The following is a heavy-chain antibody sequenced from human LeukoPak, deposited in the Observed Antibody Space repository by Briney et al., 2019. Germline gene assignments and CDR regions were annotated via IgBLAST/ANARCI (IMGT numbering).Heavy chain of an antibody. Sequence: ASVKVSCKASGYTFTSYDINWVRQATGQGLEWMGWMNPNSGNTGYAQKFQGRVTMTRNTSISTAYMELSSLRSEDTAVYYCARDYDSGSYYKSVEYYYGMDVWGQGTTVTVSS. J-gene: IGHJ6*02. CDR1: GYTFTSYD. CDR3: ARDYDSGSYYKSVEYYYGMDV. V-gene: IGHV1-8*01. D-gene: IGHD3-10*01. CDR2: MNPNSGNT.